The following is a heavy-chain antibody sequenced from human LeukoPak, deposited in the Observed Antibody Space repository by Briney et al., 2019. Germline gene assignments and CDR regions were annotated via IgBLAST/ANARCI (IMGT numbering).Heavy chain of an antibody. CDR3: AKDQTMVRGVIPHYYYMDV. Sequence: GGSLRLSCAASGFTFTNDFMTWVRQAPGKGLEWVSAISGSGGSTYYADSVKGRFTISRDNSKNTLYLQMNSLRAEDTAVYYCAKDQTMVRGVIPHYYYMDVWGKGTTVTVSS. J-gene: IGHJ6*03. V-gene: IGHV3-23*01. CDR1: GFTFTNDF. CDR2: ISGSGGST. D-gene: IGHD3-10*01.